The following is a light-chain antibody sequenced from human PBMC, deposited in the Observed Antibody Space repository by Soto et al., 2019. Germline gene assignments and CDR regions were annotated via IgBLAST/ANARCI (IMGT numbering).Light chain of an antibody. CDR2: KAS. J-gene: IGKJ1*01. V-gene: IGKV1-5*03. CDR1: QTISTS. Sequence: QMTQSASTLPAFLTPRVTITGRASQTISTSLAWYQQKPGKAPKLLIYKASTLKSGVPSRFSGSGSGTEFTLTISSLQPDDFATYYCQHYNSYSEAFGQGTKVDIK. CDR3: QHYNSYSEA.